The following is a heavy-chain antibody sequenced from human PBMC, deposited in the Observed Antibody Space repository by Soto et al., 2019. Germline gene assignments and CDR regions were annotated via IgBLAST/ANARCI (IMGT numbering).Heavy chain of an antibody. CDR3: ASRRGTANQYYFDY. CDR2: IIPIFGTA. V-gene: IGHV1-69*06. J-gene: IGHJ4*02. D-gene: IGHD2-21*02. Sequence: RASVKVSCKASGGTFSSYAISWVRQAPGQGLEWMGGIIPIFGTANYAQKFQGRVTITADKSTSTAYMELSSLRSEDTAVYYCASRRGTANQYYFDYWGQGTLVTVSS. CDR1: GGTFSSYA.